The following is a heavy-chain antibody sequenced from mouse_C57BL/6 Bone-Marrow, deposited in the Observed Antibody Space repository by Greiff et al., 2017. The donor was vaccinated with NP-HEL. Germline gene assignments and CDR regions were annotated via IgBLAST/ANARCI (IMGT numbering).Heavy chain of an antibody. V-gene: IGHV14-1*01. CDR3: TPFITTVVATRGY. J-gene: IGHJ2*01. Sequence: VQLQQSGAELVRPGASVKLSCTASGFNIKDYYMHWVKQRPEQGLEWIGRIDPEDGDTEYAPKFQGKATMTADTSSNTAYLQLSSLTSEDTAVYYCTPFITTVVATRGYWGQGTTLTVSS. CDR2: IDPEDGDT. CDR1: GFNIKDYY. D-gene: IGHD1-1*01.